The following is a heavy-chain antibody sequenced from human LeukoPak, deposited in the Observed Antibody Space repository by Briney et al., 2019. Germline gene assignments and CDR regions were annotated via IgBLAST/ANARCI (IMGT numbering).Heavy chain of an antibody. Sequence: SETLSLTCTVSGGSISSSSYYWGWIRQPPGKGLEWIGSIYYSGSTYYNPSLKSRVILSLGKSANQFSLNLSSVTAADTAVYYCARFSPRAMGNYLDFWGQGTLVTVSS. D-gene: IGHD7-27*01. CDR2: IYYSGST. CDR3: ARFSPRAMGNYLDF. CDR1: GGSISSSSYY. V-gene: IGHV4-39*07. J-gene: IGHJ4*02.